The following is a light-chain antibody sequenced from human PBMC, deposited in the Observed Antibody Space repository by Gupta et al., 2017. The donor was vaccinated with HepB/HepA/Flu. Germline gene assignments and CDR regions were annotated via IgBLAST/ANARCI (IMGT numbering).Light chain of an antibody. CDR1: QSVRSSY. CDR3: QHDNRVPLT. Sequence: ETVFTHSPGTLSLSPGERATLSCRAMQSVRSSYLAWYQQKPGQAPRLLIYGASSRSTDLPDRFSGSGSGTGFTLTISSLGPEDFAVYYCQHDNRVPLTFGEGTRLEIK. J-gene: IGKJ5*01. V-gene: IGKV3-20*01. CDR2: GAS.